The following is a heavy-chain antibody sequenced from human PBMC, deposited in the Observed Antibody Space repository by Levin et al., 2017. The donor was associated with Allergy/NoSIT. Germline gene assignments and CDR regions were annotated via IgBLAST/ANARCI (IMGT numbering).Heavy chain of an antibody. CDR3: ARDRYYDSSGSKYYYYYGMDG. V-gene: IGHV4-30-4*01. Sequence: KASETLSLTCTVSGGSISSGDYYWSWIRQPPGKGLEWIGYIYYSGSTYYNPSLKSRVTISVDTSKNQFSLKLSSVTAADTAVYYCARDRYYDSSGSKYYYYYGMDGWGQGTTVTVSS. D-gene: IGHD3-22*01. J-gene: IGHJ6*02. CDR2: IYYSGST. CDR1: GGSISSGDYY.